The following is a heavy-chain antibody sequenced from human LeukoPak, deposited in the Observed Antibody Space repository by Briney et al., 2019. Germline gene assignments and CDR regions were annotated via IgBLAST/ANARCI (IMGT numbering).Heavy chain of an antibody. D-gene: IGHD6-19*01. CDR1: GDSVSSNSAA. J-gene: IGHJ4*02. V-gene: IGHV6-1*01. CDR2: TYYRSKWYN. Sequence: SQTLSLTFAISGDSVSSNSAAWNWIRQSPSRGLEWLGSTYYRSKWYNDYAVSVKSRITTNPDTSKNQFSLQLNSVTPEDTAVYYCARVGEQWLVFFDYWGQGTLVTVSS. CDR3: ARVGEQWLVFFDY.